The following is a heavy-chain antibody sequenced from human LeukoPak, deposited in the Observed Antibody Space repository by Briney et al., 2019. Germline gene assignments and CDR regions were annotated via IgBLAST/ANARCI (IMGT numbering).Heavy chain of an antibody. CDR1: GGSISSYY. Sequence: SETLSLTCTVSGGSISSYYWSWIRQPPGKGLEWIGYIYSSGSTNYNSSLKSRVTISVDTSKNQFSLKLTSVTAADTAVYYCARSGGYSSPQNYWGQGTLVTVSS. J-gene: IGHJ4*02. D-gene: IGHD6-19*01. CDR3: ARSGGYSSPQNY. V-gene: IGHV4-59*01. CDR2: IYSSGST.